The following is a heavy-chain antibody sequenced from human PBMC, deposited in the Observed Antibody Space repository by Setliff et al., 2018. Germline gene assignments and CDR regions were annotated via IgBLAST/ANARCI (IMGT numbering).Heavy chain of an antibody. V-gene: IGHV3-74*01. D-gene: IGHD2-15*01. Sequence: PGGSLRLSCAASGFTFSNYWMHWVRQAPGRGLVWVSRIYSDGNTTNYADSVKGRFTISRDNSKNTLYLQMNSLRPEDTAVYYCARTCSGSGCYAGLESWGQGTPVTVSS. CDR3: ARTCSGSGCYAGLES. CDR1: GFTFSNYW. CDR2: IYSDGNTT. J-gene: IGHJ4*02.